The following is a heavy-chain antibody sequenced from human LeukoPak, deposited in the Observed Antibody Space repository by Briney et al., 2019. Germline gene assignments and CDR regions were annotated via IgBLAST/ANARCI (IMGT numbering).Heavy chain of an antibody. CDR3: TTEATAGTPFDY. CDR1: GFRFSHAW. Sequence: GGSLRLSCAASGFRFSHAWVSWVRQAPGKGLEWVGRINSKADGGTTDYTAPVKGRFTISRDDSKNTLYLQMKSLKTEDTAVYYCTTEATAGTPFDYWGQGTLVTVSS. J-gene: IGHJ4*02. D-gene: IGHD6-13*01. V-gene: IGHV3-15*01. CDR2: INSKADGGTT.